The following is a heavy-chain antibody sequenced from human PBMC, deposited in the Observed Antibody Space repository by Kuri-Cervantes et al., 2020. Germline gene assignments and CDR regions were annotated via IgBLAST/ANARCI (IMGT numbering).Heavy chain of an antibody. V-gene: IGHV3-7*01. J-gene: IGHJ2*01. CDR3: ARIEDWYFDL. Sequence: GGSLRLSCAASGFTFSSYAMHWVRQAPGKGLEWVANIKQDGSEKYYVDSVKGRFTISRDNAKNSLYLQMNSLRAEDTAVYYCARIEDWYFDLWGRGTLVTVSS. CDR1: GFTFSSYA. CDR2: IKQDGSEK.